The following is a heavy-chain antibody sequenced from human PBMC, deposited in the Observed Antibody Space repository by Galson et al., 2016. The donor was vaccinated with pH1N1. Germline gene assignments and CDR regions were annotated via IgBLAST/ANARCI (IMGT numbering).Heavy chain of an antibody. CDR3: ARQNDYGDYRGDAFDI. D-gene: IGHD4-17*01. Sequence: QSGAEVKKPGESLKISCKGSGRKFTSSWIGWVRQMPGKGLEWMGIIYLGGSLIRYRPSFQGQVTISADKSVNIVYLEWGSLKASDTAMYYCARQNDYGDYRGDAFDIWGQGTMVTVSP. CDR1: GRKFTSSW. V-gene: IGHV5-51*01. J-gene: IGHJ3*02. CDR2: IYLGGSLI.